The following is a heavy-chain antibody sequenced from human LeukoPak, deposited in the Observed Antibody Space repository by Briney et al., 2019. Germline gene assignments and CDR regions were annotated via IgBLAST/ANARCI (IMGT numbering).Heavy chain of an antibody. J-gene: IGHJ4*02. CDR2: ISASAGTT. V-gene: IGHV3-23*01. D-gene: IGHD6-13*01. Sequence: LTGGSLRPSCAASRFTFSSYAMTWVRQTPGKGLEWVSAISASAGTTYYADSVKGRFTISRDNSKNTLYLQMNSLRVDDTALYYCAKGGSSWSYYFDYWGQGTLVTVSS. CDR1: RFTFSSYA. CDR3: AKGGSSWSYYFDY.